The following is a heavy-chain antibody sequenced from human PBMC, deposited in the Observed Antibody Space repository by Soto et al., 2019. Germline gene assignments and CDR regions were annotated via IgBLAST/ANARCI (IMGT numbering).Heavy chain of an antibody. D-gene: IGHD2-8*02. Sequence: SETLSLTCAVPRGSITSGGFYWHWVRQRPGEGLEWIGYIFHSGSIYYNPSLRSRVSMSMDTSNDQFSLNLSSVTAADTAVYFCARGGTGDKWYDTWGQGTLVT. CDR1: RGSITSGGFY. J-gene: IGHJ5*02. CDR2: IFHSGSI. V-gene: IGHV4-31*02. CDR3: ARGGTGDKWYDT.